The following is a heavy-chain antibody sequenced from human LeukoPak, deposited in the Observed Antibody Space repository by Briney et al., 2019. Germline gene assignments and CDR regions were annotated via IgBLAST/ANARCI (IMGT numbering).Heavy chain of an antibody. D-gene: IGHD3-22*01. CDR3: ARDYYDSSGRGDYNAFDI. CDR2: INPNSGGT. J-gene: IGHJ3*02. V-gene: IGHV1-2*02. Sequence: ASVKVSCKASGYTFTGYYMHWVRQAPGQGLEWMGWINPNSGGTNYAQKLQGRVTMTTDTSTSTAYMELRSLRSDDTAVYYCARDYYDSSGRGDYNAFDIWGQGTMVTVSS. CDR1: GYTFTGYY.